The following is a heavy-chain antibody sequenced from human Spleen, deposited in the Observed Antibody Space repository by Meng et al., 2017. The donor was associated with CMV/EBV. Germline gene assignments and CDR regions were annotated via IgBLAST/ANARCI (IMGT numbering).Heavy chain of an antibody. Sequence: SISLSCAGYGFLFGDSYVNWFRQAPGKWLEWVSYISKTGSTTYYAESVKGRFSISRDNTRNIVYLQVNRLRVDDTAIYFCARGLTFPWGQGTLVTVSS. J-gene: IGHJ1*01. V-gene: IGHV3-11*01. CDR1: GFLFGDSY. CDR3: ARGLTFP. D-gene: IGHD2-21*02. CDR2: ISKTGSTT.